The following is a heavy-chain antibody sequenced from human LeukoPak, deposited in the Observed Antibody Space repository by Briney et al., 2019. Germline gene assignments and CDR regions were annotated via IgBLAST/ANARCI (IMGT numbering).Heavy chain of an antibody. CDR1: GYTFTTYA. J-gene: IGHJ5*02. D-gene: IGHD3-3*01. CDR3: ARGGAFGIGSPP. Sequence: ASVKVSCKASGYTFTTYAISWVRQAPGQGLEWIGWIATYNGNKDYAQKFQDRASMTTDTSTTTAYLELRNLRSDDTAFYYCARGGAFGIGSPPGGQGTLVTVS. CDR2: IATYNGNK. V-gene: IGHV1-18*01.